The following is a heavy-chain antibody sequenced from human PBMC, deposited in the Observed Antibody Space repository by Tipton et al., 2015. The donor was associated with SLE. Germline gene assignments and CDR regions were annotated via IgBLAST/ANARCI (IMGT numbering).Heavy chain of an antibody. J-gene: IGHJ4*02. CDR1: GGSFSGYY. CDR3: ARGGYLYSGGFDY. V-gene: IGHV4-34*01. Sequence: LRLSCAVYGGSFSGYYWSWIRQPPGKGLEWVGEINHSGSTNYNPSLKSRVTISVDTSKNQFSLKLSSVTAADTAVYYCARGGYLYSGGFDYWGQGTLVTVSS. CDR2: INHSGST. D-gene: IGHD1-26*01.